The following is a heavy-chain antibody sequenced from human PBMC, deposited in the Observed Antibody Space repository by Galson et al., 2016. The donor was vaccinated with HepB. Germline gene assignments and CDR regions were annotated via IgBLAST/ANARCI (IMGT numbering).Heavy chain of an antibody. CDR2: INHSGST. Sequence: SETLSLTCGVFGGSLSDNYWSWIRQPPGKELEWIAEINHSGSTNYNPSLKSRVTIVVDTAKNQVSLKLRSVTAADTAVYYCARCLRGRGGPEGLLDPWGQGILVTVSS. D-gene: IGHD3-10*01. V-gene: IGHV4-34*01. CDR3: ARCLRGRGGPEGLLDP. J-gene: IGHJ5*02. CDR1: GGSLSDNY.